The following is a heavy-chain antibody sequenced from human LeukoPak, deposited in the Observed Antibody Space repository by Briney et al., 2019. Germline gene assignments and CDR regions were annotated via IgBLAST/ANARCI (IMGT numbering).Heavy chain of an antibody. J-gene: IGHJ4*02. V-gene: IGHV4-39*01. CDR2: IYYSGST. CDR3: ATRRGDYFDH. Sequence: SETLSLTCTVSGGSIGSSSYYWGWIRQPPGKGLEWIGSIYYSGSTYYNPSLKSRVTISVDTSKNQFSLNLYSVTAADTAVYFCATRRGDYFDHWGQGTLVTVSS. CDR1: GGSIGSSSYY.